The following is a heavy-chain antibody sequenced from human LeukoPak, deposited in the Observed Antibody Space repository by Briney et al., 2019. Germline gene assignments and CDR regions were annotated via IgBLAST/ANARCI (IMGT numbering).Heavy chain of an antibody. CDR3: AGSGSYYPIDY. V-gene: IGHV4-4*07. CDR1: GGSISSYY. D-gene: IGHD3-10*01. J-gene: IGHJ4*02. CDR2: IYHSGST. Sequence: SETLSLTCTVSGGSISSYYWSWIRQPAGKGLEWIGSIYHSGSTYYNPSLKSRVTISVDTSKNQFSLKLSSVTAADTAVYYCAGSGSYYPIDYWGQGTLVTVSS.